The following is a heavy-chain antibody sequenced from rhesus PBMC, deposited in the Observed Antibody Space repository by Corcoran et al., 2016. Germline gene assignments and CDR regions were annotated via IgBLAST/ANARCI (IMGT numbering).Heavy chain of an antibody. Sequence: QVTLKESGPALVKPTQTLTLTCTFSGFSLSTSGMRVSWIRQPPGKAREWLARIDWVDDKYTSTSLKSRLTISKDTSKNQVVLTMTNMDPVDTATYYCARSMVVGSFDYWGQGVLVTVSS. D-gene: IGHD2-21*01. CDR2: IDWVDDK. V-gene: IGHV2S2*01. CDR1: GFSLSTSGMR. CDR3: ARSMVVGSFDY. J-gene: IGHJ4*01.